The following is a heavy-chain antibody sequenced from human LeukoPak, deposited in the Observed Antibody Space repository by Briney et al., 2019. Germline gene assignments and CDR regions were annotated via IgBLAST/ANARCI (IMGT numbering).Heavy chain of an antibody. D-gene: IGHD6-19*01. J-gene: IGHJ4*02. Sequence: RGSLRLSCAASRFTFSNYWMSWVRQPPGKGLEWVANINQGGSEKYYLNSVKGRFTIPRDNAKNSLYLQMNSLRADDTAIYYCVRDGSGYDYWGQGPLASVSS. V-gene: IGHV3-7*05. CDR1: RFTFSNYW. CDR3: VRDGSGYDY. CDR2: INQGGSEK.